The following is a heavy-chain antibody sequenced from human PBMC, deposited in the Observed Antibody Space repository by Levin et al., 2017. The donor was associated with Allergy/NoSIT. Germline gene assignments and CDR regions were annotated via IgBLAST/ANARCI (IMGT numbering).Heavy chain of an antibody. J-gene: IGHJ4*02. CDR2: ISDSGGST. CDR3: AKGSAAGRPYYFDY. V-gene: IGHV3-23*01. D-gene: IGHD2-15*01. CDR1: GFTFNNYA. Sequence: GGSLRLSCAASGFTFNNYAMSWVRQAPGKGLEWVSGISDSGGSTYHADSVKGRFTISRDNSKNTLYLQMNSLRAEDTAVYYCAKGSAAGRPYYFDYWGQGTLVTVSS.